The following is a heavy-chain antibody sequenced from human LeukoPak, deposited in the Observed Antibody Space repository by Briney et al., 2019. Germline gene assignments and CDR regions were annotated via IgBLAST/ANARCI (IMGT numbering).Heavy chain of an antibody. CDR2: IYYSGST. J-gene: IGHJ4*02. CDR3: ARGYSILTGYYYFDY. Sequence: PGGSLRLSCAASGFTFSSYSMNWVRQAPGKGLEWIGSIYYSGSTYYNPSLKSRVTISVDTSKNQFSLKLSSVTAADTAVYYCARGYSILTGYYYFDYWGQGIVVTVSS. CDR1: GFTFSSYS. V-gene: IGHV4-39*07. D-gene: IGHD3-9*01.